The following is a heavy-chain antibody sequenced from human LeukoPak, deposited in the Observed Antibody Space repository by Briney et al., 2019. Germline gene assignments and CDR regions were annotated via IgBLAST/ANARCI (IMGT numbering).Heavy chain of an antibody. CDR1: GFTFSSYE. V-gene: IGHV3-43*02. CDR3: VKGRQWLLHY. Sequence: PGGSLRLSCTASGFTFSSYEMNWVRQAPGKGLEWDSLISGDGSSTYYADSVKGRFTISRDNSKNSLYLQMNSLRTEDTAFYYCVKGRQWLLHYWGQGTLVTVSS. CDR2: ISGDGSST. D-gene: IGHD6-19*01. J-gene: IGHJ4*02.